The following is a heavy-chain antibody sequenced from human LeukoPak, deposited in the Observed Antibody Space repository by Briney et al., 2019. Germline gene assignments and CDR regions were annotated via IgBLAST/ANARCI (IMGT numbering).Heavy chain of an antibody. Sequence: PGGSLRLSCAAPGFTFSSYSMNWVRQAPGKGLEWVSSISSSSSYIYYADSVKGRFTISRDNAKNSLYLQMDSLRAEDTAVYYCAKDLETTVTTYFDYWGQGTLVTVSS. D-gene: IGHD4-17*01. CDR2: ISSSSSYI. CDR3: AKDLETTVTTYFDY. CDR1: GFTFSSYS. V-gene: IGHV3-21*01. J-gene: IGHJ4*02.